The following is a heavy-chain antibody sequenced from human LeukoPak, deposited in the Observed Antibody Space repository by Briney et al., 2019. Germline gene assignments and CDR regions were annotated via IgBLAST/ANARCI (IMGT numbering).Heavy chain of an antibody. D-gene: IGHD5-12*01. Sequence: GGPLRLSCAASGFTLSSDAMNWVRRAPGKGLEWVSSISGDGRNIQYADSVKGRFTVSRDNSKNTLYLQMNSLRTEDTAVYYCARSRTVSGYDYVYWGQGTLVTVSS. CDR3: ARSRTVSGYDYVY. CDR2: ISGDGRNI. CDR1: GFTLSSDA. V-gene: IGHV3-23*01. J-gene: IGHJ4*02.